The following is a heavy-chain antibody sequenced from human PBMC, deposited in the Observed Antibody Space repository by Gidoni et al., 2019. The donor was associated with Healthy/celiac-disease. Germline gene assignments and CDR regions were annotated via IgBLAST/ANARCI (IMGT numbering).Heavy chain of an antibody. D-gene: IGHD1-26*01. CDR1: GGSISSSSDY. CDR2: IYYSGST. CDR3: ARRIIVGATVLLPFDY. Sequence: QLQLQESGPGLVQPSETLSLTCTVSGGSISSSSDYWGWIRQPPGKGLEWIGSIYYSGSTYYNPSLKSRVTISVDTSKNQFSLKLSSVTAADTAVYYCARRIIVGATVLLPFDYWGQGTLVTVSS. V-gene: IGHV4-39*01. J-gene: IGHJ4*02.